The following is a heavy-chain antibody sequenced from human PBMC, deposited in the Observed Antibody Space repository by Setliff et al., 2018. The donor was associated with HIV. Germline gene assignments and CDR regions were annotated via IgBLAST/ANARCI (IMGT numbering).Heavy chain of an antibody. J-gene: IGHJ4*02. D-gene: IGHD3-10*01. Sequence: PSETLSLTCNVSGDAVSPYYWSWIRQPPGKGLEWIGYFANDGSTNYNPPLKSRVTISLDTSKNEVSLKLTSVTVADTAMYYCTRHLPVYYGSGVSYYFDYWGQGTLVTVSS. CDR3: TRHLPVYYGSGVSYYFDY. V-gene: IGHV4-59*08. CDR1: GDAVSPYY. CDR2: FANDGST.